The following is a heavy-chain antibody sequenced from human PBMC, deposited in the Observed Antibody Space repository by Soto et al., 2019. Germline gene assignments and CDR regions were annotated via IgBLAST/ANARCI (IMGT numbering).Heavy chain of an antibody. J-gene: IGHJ4*02. CDR3: ARTMIVVVLFDY. CDR2: IYYSGST. D-gene: IGHD3-22*01. V-gene: IGHV4-31*03. CDR1: GGSISSGGYY. Sequence: PSETLSLTCTVSGGSISSGGYYWSWIRQHPGKGLEWIGYIYYSGSTYYNPSLKSRVTISVDTSKNQFSLKLSSVTAADTAVYYCARTMIVVVLFDYWGQGTLVTVSS.